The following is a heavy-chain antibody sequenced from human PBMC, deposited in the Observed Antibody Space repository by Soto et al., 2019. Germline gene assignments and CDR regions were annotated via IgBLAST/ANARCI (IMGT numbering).Heavy chain of an antibody. CDR2: INHSGST. D-gene: IGHD3-10*01. J-gene: IGHJ4*02. CDR1: GGSFSGYY. V-gene: IGHV4-34*01. CDR3: ATRFDGLGSYEY. Sequence: QVQLQQWGAGLLKPSETLSLTCAVYGGSFSGYYWSWIRQPPGKGLEWIGEINHSGSTNYNPSLKSRVTISVDTSKNQFSLKLSSVTAADTAVYYCATRFDGLGSYEYWGQGTLVTVSS.